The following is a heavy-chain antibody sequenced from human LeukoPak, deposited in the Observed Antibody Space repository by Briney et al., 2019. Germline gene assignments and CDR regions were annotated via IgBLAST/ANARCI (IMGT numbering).Heavy chain of an antibody. CDR2: ISPNNGNT. CDR3: ARDRDSSGWHVADY. Sequence: ASVKVSCKASGYTLWSYDITWVRQAPGQGLEWMGWISPNNGNTNYAQKFQGRVTMTTDTPTSTAYMEMRSLRSDDTAVYYCARDRDSSGWHVADYWGQGTLVTVSS. J-gene: IGHJ4*02. D-gene: IGHD6-19*01. CDR1: GYTLWSYD. V-gene: IGHV1-18*01.